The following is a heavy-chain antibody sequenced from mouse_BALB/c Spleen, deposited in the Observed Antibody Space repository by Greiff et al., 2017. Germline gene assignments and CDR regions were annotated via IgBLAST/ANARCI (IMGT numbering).Heavy chain of an antibody. CDR3: AREGGDGYYLYYFDY. J-gene: IGHJ2*01. CDR2: IYPGGGYT. D-gene: IGHD2-3*01. V-gene: IGHV1-63*02. CDR1: GYTFTNYW. Sequence: VQLQQSGAELVRPGTSVKISCKASGYTFTNYWLGWVKQRPGHGLEWIGDIYPGGGYTNYNEKFKGKATLTADTSSSTAYMQLSSLTSEDSAVYFCAREGGDGYYLYYFDYWGQGTTLTVSS.